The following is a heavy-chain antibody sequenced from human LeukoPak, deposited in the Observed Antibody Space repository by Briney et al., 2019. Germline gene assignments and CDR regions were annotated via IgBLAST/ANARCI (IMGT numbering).Heavy chain of an antibody. CDR2: IYYSGST. J-gene: IGHJ4*02. CDR1: GGSISSYY. D-gene: IGHD4-17*01. Sequence: SETLSLTCTVSGGSISSYYWSWIRQPPGKGLEWIGYIYYSGSTYYDPSLKSRVTISVDTSKNQFSLKLSSVTAADTAVYYCARGNDYGDLYFDYWGQGTLVTVSS. V-gene: IGHV4-59*08. CDR3: ARGNDYGDLYFDY.